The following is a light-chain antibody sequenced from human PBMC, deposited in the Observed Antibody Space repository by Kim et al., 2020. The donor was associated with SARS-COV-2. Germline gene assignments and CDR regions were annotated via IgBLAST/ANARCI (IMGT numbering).Light chain of an antibody. CDR3: QQFGGSPPIT. J-gene: IGKJ5*01. Sequence: IVLTQSPGTLSSSPGETATFSCRASESVDSSKLAWYRQKPGQAPRLLIFGASSRATGIPDRFSGSGSGTDFTLTISRLEPEDFAVYYCQQFGGSPPITFGQGTRLEIK. CDR2: GAS. V-gene: IGKV3-20*01. CDR1: ESVDSSK.